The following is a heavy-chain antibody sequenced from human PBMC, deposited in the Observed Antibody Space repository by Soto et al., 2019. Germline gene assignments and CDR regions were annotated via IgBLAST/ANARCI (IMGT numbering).Heavy chain of an antibody. J-gene: IGHJ4*02. Sequence: PGGSLRLSCAASGFTFSSYAMHWVRQAPGKGLENVSAVSSNGGSTYYANSVKGRFTISRDNSKNTLYLQMGSLRAEDMAVYYCVRVYYYDSSGPTLRYYFDYWGQGTLVTVSS. CDR3: VRVYYYDSSGPTLRYYFDY. CDR1: GFTFSSYA. CDR2: VSSNGGST. D-gene: IGHD3-22*01. V-gene: IGHV3-64*01.